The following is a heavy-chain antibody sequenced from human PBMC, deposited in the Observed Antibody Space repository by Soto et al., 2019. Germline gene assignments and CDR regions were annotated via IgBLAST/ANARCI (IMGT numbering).Heavy chain of an antibody. CDR2: IYSGGST. CDR3: PKVANVEGFDY. D-gene: IGHD1-1*01. V-gene: IGHV3-53*01. Sequence: GGSLRLSCEVSGFSVTANYMSWVRQAPGKGLEWVSVIYSGGSTYYIDSVKDRFSISRDISKNTLYLQMNSLRAEDTAVYYCPKVANVEGFDYWGQGTLVTVA. J-gene: IGHJ4*02. CDR1: GFSVTANY.